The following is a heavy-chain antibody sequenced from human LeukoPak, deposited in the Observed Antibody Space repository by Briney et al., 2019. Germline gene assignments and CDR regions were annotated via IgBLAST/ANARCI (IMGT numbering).Heavy chain of an antibody. CDR1: GGSFSGYY. J-gene: IGHJ3*02. V-gene: IGHV4-34*01. Sequence: SETLSLTCAVYGGSFSGYYWSWIRQPPGEGLEWIGEINHSGSTNYNPSLKSRVTISVDTSKNQFSLKLSSVTAADTAVYYCARATVVTPCAFDIWGQGTVVTVSS. D-gene: IGHD4-23*01. CDR2: INHSGST. CDR3: ARATVVTPCAFDI.